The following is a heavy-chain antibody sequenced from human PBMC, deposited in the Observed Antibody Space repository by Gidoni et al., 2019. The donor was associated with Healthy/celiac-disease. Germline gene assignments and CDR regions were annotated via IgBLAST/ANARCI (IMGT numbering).Heavy chain of an antibody. CDR2: ISNDGSNK. Sequence: QVQLVESGGGVVQRGRSLRLSCAASGLTFSSYARHWVRQAPGKGLEWVAVISNDGSNKYYADSVKGRFTISRDKSKNTLYVQMNSLRAEDTAVYYCARGYCSGGSCYRDDAFDIWGQGTMVTVSS. CDR1: GLTFSSYA. D-gene: IGHD2-15*01. CDR3: ARGYCSGGSCYRDDAFDI. J-gene: IGHJ3*02. V-gene: IGHV3-30*04.